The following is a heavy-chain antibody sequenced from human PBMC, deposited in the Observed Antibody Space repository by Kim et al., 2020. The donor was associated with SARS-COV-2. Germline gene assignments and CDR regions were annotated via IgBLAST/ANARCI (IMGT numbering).Heavy chain of an antibody. CDR2: IDPSDSYT. Sequence: GESLKISCKGSGYSFTSYWISWVRQMPGKGLEWMGRIDPSDSYTNYSPSFQGHVTISADKSISTAYLQWSSLKASDTAMYYCVLGCSGGSCFARGGDAFDIWGQGTMVTVSS. D-gene: IGHD2-15*01. J-gene: IGHJ3*02. V-gene: IGHV5-10-1*01. CDR1: GYSFTSYW. CDR3: VLGCSGGSCFARGGDAFDI.